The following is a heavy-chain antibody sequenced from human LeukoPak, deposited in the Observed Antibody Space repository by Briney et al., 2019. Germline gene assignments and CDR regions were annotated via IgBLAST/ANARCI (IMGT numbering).Heavy chain of an antibody. Sequence: GGSLRLSCAASGNYWMHWVRQVPGKGLVWVSHINSDGSWTSYADSGKGRFTISKDNAKNTVYLQMNSPRAEDTAVYYCVSFYETYWGRGTLVTVSS. D-gene: IGHD2/OR15-2a*01. J-gene: IGHJ4*02. CDR3: VSFYETY. CDR1: GNYW. V-gene: IGHV3-74*01. CDR2: INSDGSWT.